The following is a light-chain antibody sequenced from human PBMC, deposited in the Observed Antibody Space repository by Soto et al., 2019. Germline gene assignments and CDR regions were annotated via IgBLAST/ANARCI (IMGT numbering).Light chain of an antibody. CDR2: DAS. V-gene: IGKV1-5*01. J-gene: IGKJ1*01. CDR3: QQSINYPWR. CDR1: QSISTW. Sequence: DIQMPQSPSTLSASLGDRFTITCLASQSISTWLAWYQQKPGKAPKLLIYDASSLESGVPSRFGGGGSGTEFTLTISSLQPDDFALYYCQQSINYPWRFAEGTKVDIK.